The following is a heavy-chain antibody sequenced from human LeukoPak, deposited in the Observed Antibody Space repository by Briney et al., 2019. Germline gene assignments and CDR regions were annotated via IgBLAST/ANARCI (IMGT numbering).Heavy chain of an antibody. V-gene: IGHV3-33*06. D-gene: IGHD6-13*01. CDR1: GFTFSSYG. CDR3: AKDWAGSSWHGDDY. Sequence: PGGSLRLSCAASGFTFSSYGMHRVRQAPGKGLEWVAVIWYDGSNKYYADSVKGRFTISRDNSKNTLYLQMNSLRAEDTAVYYCAKDWAGSSWHGDDYWGQGTLVTVSS. CDR2: IWYDGSNK. J-gene: IGHJ4*02.